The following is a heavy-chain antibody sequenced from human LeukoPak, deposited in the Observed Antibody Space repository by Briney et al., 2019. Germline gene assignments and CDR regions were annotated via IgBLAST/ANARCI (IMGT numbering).Heavy chain of an antibody. J-gene: IGHJ4*02. Sequence: ASVKVSCKASGYTFTSYGISWVRQAPGQGLEWMVWISAYNGNTNYAQKLQGRVTMTTDTSTSTAYMELRSLRSDDTAVYYCARDLRRDGYNLASGYWGQGTLVTVPS. V-gene: IGHV1-18*01. CDR3: ARDLRRDGYNLASGY. CDR2: ISAYNGNT. D-gene: IGHD5-24*01. CDR1: GYTFTSYG.